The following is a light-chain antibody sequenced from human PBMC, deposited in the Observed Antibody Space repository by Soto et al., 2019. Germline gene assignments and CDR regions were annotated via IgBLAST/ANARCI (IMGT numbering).Light chain of an antibody. V-gene: IGKV3-20*01. CDR3: QQYGNSPIT. Sequence: EIVLTQSPATLSLSPGERATLSCRASQSVSSYLGWYQQKPGQAPRLLIYGTSSRATGIPDRFSGSGSGTDFTLTISRLEPEDFAVYYCQQYGNSPITFGQGTRLEI. J-gene: IGKJ5*01. CDR2: GTS. CDR1: QSVSSY.